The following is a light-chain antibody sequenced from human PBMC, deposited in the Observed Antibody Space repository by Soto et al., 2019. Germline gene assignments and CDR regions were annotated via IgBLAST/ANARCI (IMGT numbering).Light chain of an antibody. J-gene: IGKJ1*01. CDR3: LQDYTFPRT. CDR1: QGIRNH. V-gene: IGKV1-6*01. Sequence: ALQMTQSPSSLSASVGDRVTITCRARQGIRNHLGWYQQKPGRAPQLLIFAASNLHSGVPSRFSGSGSGTDFTLSISSLQPEDFATYYCLQDYTFPRTFGQGTKVEIK. CDR2: AAS.